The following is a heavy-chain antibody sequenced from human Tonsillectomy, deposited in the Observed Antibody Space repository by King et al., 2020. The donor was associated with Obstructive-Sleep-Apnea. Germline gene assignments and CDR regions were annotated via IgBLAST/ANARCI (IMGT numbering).Heavy chain of an antibody. CDR1: GYSFTNYW. J-gene: IGHJ4*02. CDR2: IDPSDSYT. D-gene: IGHD6-13*01. V-gene: IGHV5-10-1*03. Sequence: EPQLVQSGAEVKKPGESLRISCKGSGYSFTNYWINWVRQMPGKGLEWMGRIDPSDSYTNYSPSFQGHVTISADKSISTAYLQWSSLKASDTAIYYCARKGYSSSWVNEYWGQGSLVTVSS. CDR3: ARKGYSSSWVNEY.